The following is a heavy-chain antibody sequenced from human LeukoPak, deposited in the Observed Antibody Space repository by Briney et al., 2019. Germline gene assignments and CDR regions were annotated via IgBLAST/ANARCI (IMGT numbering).Heavy chain of an antibody. J-gene: IGHJ4*02. Sequence: SETLSLTCAVSGYSISSGYYCGCIRQPPGKGLEWIGSVYHSGGTYYNPSLKNRVTISVDTSKNQLSLKLRTVTAADTAVYYCARDRQELCDYGRQGTLVSVFS. CDR2: VYHSGGT. D-gene: IGHD1-26*01. CDR1: GYSISSGYY. CDR3: ARDRQELCDY. V-gene: IGHV4-38-2*02.